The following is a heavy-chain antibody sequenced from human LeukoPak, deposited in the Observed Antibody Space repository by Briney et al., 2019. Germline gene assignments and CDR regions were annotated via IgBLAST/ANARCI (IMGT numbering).Heavy chain of an antibody. J-gene: IGHJ4*02. CDR2: INFDGSYT. CDR1: GFTFSSYW. V-gene: IGHV3-74*03. Sequence: PGGSLRLSCAASGFTFSSYWMHWVRQAPGKGLVWVSCINFDGSYTKYADSVKGRFTISRDNAKNTLYVQMNSLRAEDTAVYYCARDWEEYYYGPGSYSGTSFDLWGQGTLVTVSS. CDR3: ARDWEEYYYGPGSYSGTSFDL. D-gene: IGHD3-10*01.